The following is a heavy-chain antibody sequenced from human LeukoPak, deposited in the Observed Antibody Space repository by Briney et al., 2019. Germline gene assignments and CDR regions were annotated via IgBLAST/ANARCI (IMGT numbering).Heavy chain of an antibody. V-gene: IGHV3-33*01. J-gene: IGHJ4*02. CDR1: GFTFSNYG. CDR2: IWYDGSNK. CDR3: ARDVSNSLDY. D-gene: IGHD6-13*01. Sequence: GGSLRLSCATSGFTFSNYGMHWVRQAPGKGLEWVAVIWYDGSNKYYADSVKGRFTISRDNSRNTLYLQMNSLRAEDTAVYYCARDVSNSLDYWGQGTLVTVSS.